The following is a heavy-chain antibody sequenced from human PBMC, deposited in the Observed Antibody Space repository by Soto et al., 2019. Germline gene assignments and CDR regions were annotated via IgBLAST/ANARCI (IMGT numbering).Heavy chain of an antibody. Sequence: ESGGALIQPGGSLRLSCAASGFSVNSDYMSWVRQAPGKGLEWVSLIFPGGITYYADSVKGRFTISKDSSKNTLYLQMNNLRADDTAIFYCARGFHYGTIDSWGQGALVTVSS. V-gene: IGHV3-53*01. CDR2: IFPGGIT. D-gene: IGHD3-10*01. CDR1: GFSVNSDY. J-gene: IGHJ4*02. CDR3: ARGFHYGTIDS.